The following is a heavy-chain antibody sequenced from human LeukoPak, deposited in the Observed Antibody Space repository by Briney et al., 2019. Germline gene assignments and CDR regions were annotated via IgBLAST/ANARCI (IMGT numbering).Heavy chain of an antibody. D-gene: IGHD1-26*01. Sequence: GGSLRLSCAASGFTFSSCAMNWVRQAPGKGLEWVSAITGSGGSTYYADSVKGRFTISRDNSKNTLYLQMNSLRAEDTAVYYCAKAQVGAILHAFDIWGQGTMVTVSS. J-gene: IGHJ3*02. CDR2: ITGSGGST. V-gene: IGHV3-23*01. CDR1: GFTFSSCA. CDR3: AKAQVGAILHAFDI.